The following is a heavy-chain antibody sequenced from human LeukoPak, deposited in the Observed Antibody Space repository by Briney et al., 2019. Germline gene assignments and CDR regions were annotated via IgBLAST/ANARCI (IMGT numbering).Heavy chain of an antibody. J-gene: IGHJ5*02. D-gene: IGHD6-13*01. Sequence: GGSLRLSCAASGFTFSSYRMSWVRQAPGKGLEWVANIKQDGSEKYYVDSVKGRLTVSRDNAKNSLYLQMNSLRAEDTAVYYCARDPGPPAAADYNWFDPWGQGTLVTVSS. CDR3: ARDPGPPAAADYNWFDP. CDR1: GFTFSSYR. CDR2: IKQDGSEK. V-gene: IGHV3-7*01.